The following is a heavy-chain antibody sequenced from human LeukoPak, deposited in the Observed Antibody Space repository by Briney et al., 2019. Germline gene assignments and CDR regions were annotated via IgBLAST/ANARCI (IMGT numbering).Heavy chain of an antibody. Sequence: GGSLRLSCAASGFILSNYWMSWVRQAPGKGLEWVANIKQDGSEKYYVDSVKGRFTISRDNAKNSLYLQMNSLRAEDTAVYYCARNEMATLGPFDYWGQGTLVTVSS. D-gene: IGHD5-24*01. CDR1: GFILSNYW. CDR2: IKQDGSEK. V-gene: IGHV3-7*01. J-gene: IGHJ4*02. CDR3: ARNEMATLGPFDY.